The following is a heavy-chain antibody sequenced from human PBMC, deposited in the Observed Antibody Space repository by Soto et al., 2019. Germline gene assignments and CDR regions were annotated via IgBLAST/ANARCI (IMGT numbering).Heavy chain of an antibody. CDR3: ASTRDYFDY. CDR2: IYYSGSS. D-gene: IGHD1-1*01. Sequence: SETLSLTCTVSGGSISTGGYYWSWIRQHPGKGLEWIGYIYYSGSSSYNLSLKGRLTISVDTSKNQFSLKLSSVTAADTAVYYCASTRDYFDYWGQGILVTVSS. J-gene: IGHJ4*02. CDR1: GGSISTGGYY. V-gene: IGHV4-31*03.